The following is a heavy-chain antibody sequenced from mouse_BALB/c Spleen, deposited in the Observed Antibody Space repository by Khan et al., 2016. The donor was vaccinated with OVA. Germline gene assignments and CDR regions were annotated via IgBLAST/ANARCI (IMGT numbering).Heavy chain of an antibody. J-gene: IGHJ2*01. CDR1: GYIFTNYW. D-gene: IGHD3-3*01. CDR3: AREEAVYYFDY. V-gene: IGHV1-76*01. CDR2: IYPGTDNT. Sequence: QVQLKESGAELVRSAPSVKLSCKTSGYIFTNYWIHWVKQRSGQGLEWIARIYPGTDNTYYNAKFKDKATLTVDKSSSTAYIQLSSLKSEDSAVYFCAREEAVYYFDYWGQGTTLTVSS.